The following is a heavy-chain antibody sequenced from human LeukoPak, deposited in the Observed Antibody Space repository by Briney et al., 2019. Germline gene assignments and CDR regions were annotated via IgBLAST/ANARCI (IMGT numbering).Heavy chain of an antibody. CDR2: INHSGST. CDR3: ARRYYYGSGSYPIDY. J-gene: IGHJ4*02. Sequence: SETLSLTCAVYGGSFSGYYWSWIRQPPGKGLEWIGEINHSGSTNYNPSLKSRVTISVDTSKNQFSLKLSSVTAADTAVYYCARRYYYGSGSYPIDYWGQGTLVTVSS. D-gene: IGHD3-10*01. V-gene: IGHV4-34*01. CDR1: GGSFSGYY.